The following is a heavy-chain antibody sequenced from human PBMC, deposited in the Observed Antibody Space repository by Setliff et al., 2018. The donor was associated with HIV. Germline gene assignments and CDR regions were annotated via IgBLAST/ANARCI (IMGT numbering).Heavy chain of an antibody. D-gene: IGHD3-10*01. V-gene: IGHV4-39*01. J-gene: IGHJ4*02. Sequence: PSETLSLTCTVSGGSIISSSYYWGWIRQPPGKGLEWIGTMYYRGTTYNNPSLKSRVTFSADTSKNQFSLNLNPVTATDTAVYYCVRQGLTMNRGVPAPILYYFDYWGQGILGTVSS. CDR1: GGSIISSSYY. CDR2: MYYRGTT. CDR3: VRQGLTMNRGVPAPILYYFDY.